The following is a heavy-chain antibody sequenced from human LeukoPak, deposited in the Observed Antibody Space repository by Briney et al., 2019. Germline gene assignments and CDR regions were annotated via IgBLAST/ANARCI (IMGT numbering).Heavy chain of an antibody. CDR3: ARFYSSSWDAFDY. D-gene: IGHD6-13*01. V-gene: IGHV1-3*01. CDR2: INAGNGNT. J-gene: IGHJ4*02. CDR1: GYTFTSYA. Sequence: ASVKVSCTASGYTFTSYAMHWVRQAPGQRLEWMGWINAGNGNTKYSQKFQGRVTITRDTSASTAYMELSSLRSEDTAVYYCARFYSSSWDAFDYWGQGTLVTVSS.